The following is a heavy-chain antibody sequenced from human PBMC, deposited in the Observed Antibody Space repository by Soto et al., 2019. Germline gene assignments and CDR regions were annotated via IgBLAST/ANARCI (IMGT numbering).Heavy chain of an antibody. CDR3: ARDNYYDSSGYYDY. J-gene: IGHJ4*02. V-gene: IGHV3-30-3*01. CDR1: GFTFSSYA. D-gene: IGHD3-22*01. CDR2: ISYDGSNK. Sequence: QVQLVESGGGVVQPGRSLRLSCAASGFTFSSYAMHWVRQAPGKGLEWVAVISYDGSNKYYADSVKGRFTISRDNSKNTLYLQMNSLRADDTAVYYCARDNYYDSSGYYDYWGQGTLVTVSS.